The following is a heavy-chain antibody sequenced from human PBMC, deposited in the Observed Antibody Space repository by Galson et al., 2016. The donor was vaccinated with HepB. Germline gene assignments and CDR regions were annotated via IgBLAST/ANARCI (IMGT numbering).Heavy chain of an antibody. CDR2: IIPIYGTP. V-gene: IGHV1-69*13. J-gene: IGHJ4*02. CDR1: GGTFSSYP. Sequence: SVKVSCKASGGTFSSYPISWVRQAPGQGLEWMGRIIPIYGTPNHAQRFQGRVTFTADASANIVYMELSSLRSEDTAVYYCARGGYGDFDFDIWGQGTLVSVSS. CDR3: ARGGYGDFDFDI. D-gene: IGHD4-17*01.